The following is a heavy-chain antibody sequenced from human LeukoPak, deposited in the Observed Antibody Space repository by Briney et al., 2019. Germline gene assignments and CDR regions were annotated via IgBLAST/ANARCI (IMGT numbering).Heavy chain of an antibody. CDR3: ARSFVVVVTASTHFDY. D-gene: IGHD2-15*01. V-gene: IGHV1-2*02. CDR2: IHPNSGGT. CDR1: GYTFTDYY. Sequence: GASVKVSCKAPGYTFTDYYMHWVRQAPGQGLEWMGWIHPNSGGTNYAQHFQGRVAMTRDTSISTAYVELINLRSDDTAVYYCARSFVVVVTASTHFDYWGQGTLVTVSS. J-gene: IGHJ4*02.